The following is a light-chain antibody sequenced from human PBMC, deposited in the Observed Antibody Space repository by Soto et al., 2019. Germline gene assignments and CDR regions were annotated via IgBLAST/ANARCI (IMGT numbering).Light chain of an antibody. CDR3: QQYSSTFWT. CDR1: QSISSSY. Sequence: EIVLTQSPGNLSLSPGERTTLSCRASQSISSSYLAWYQQKPGQAPRLLVYGASSRATGIPDRFSGSGSGTDFTLTISRLEPEDFALYYCQQYSSTFWTLGQGTKV. CDR2: GAS. J-gene: IGKJ1*01. V-gene: IGKV3-20*01.